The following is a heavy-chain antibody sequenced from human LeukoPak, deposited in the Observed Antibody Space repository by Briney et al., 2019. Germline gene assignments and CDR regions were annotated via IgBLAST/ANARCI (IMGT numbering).Heavy chain of an antibody. CDR1: GGTFSSYA. V-gene: IGHV1-69*13. CDR2: IIPIFGTA. J-gene: IGHJ4*02. CDR3: ARSRGDGLLGIDY. D-gene: IGHD3/OR15-3a*01. Sequence: SVKVSRKASGGTFSSYAISWVRQAPGQGLEWMGGIIPIFGTANYAQKFQGRVTITADESTSTAYMELSSLRSEDTAVYYCARSRGDGLLGIDYWGQETLVTVSS.